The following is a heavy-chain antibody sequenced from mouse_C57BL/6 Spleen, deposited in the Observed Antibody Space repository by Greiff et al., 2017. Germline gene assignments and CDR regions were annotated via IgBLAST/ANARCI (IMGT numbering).Heavy chain of an antibody. D-gene: IGHD1-1*02. V-gene: IGHV1-50*01. CDR2: IDPSDSYT. Sequence: VQLQQSGAELVKPGASVKLSCKASGYTFTSYWMQWVKQRPGQGLEWIGEIDPSDSYTNYNQKFKGKATLTVDTSSSTAYMQLSSLTSEDSAVYYCARGGGYSFDYWGQGTTLTVSS. J-gene: IGHJ2*01. CDR3: ARGGGYSFDY. CDR1: GYTFTSYW.